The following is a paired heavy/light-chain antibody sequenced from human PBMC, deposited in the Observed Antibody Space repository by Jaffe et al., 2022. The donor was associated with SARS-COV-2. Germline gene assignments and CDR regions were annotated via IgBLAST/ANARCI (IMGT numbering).Light chain of an antibody. CDR1: QSVLYSSNNKNY. CDR2: WAS. CDR3: QQYYSNPPT. Sequence: DIVMTQSPDSLAVSLGERATINCKSSQSVLYSSNNKNYLAWYQQKPGQPPKLLIYWASTRESGVPDRFSGSGSGTDLTLTISSLQAEDVAVYYCQQYYSNPPTFGGGTKVEIK. J-gene: IGKJ4*01. V-gene: IGKV4-1*01.
Heavy chain of an antibody. CDR1: SGSISSGGYY. J-gene: IGHJ4*02. Sequence: QVQLQESGPGLVKPSQTLSLTCTVSSGSISSGGYYWSWIRQHPVKGLEWIGYIYYSGTTYYNASLKGRVIISVDTSKNQFSLKLSSVTAADTAVYYCARAGRRGITFGGVIFDYWGQGTLVTVSS. CDR3: ARAGRRGITFGGVIFDY. CDR2: IYYSGTT. V-gene: IGHV4-31*03. D-gene: IGHD3-16*01.